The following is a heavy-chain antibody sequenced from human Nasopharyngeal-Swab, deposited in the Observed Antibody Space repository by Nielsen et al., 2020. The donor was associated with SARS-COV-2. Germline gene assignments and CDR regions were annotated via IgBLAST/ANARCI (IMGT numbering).Heavy chain of an antibody. V-gene: IGHV1-3*01. J-gene: IGHJ5*02. Sequence: ASVKVSCKASGYTFTSYAMHWVRQAPGQRLEWMGWINAGNGNTKYSQKFQGRVTITRGTSASTAYMELSSLRSEDTAVYYCARARSGGSQWGFDPWGQGTLVTVSS. CDR1: GYTFTSYA. CDR3: ARARSGGSQWGFDP. CDR2: INAGNGNT. D-gene: IGHD2-15*01.